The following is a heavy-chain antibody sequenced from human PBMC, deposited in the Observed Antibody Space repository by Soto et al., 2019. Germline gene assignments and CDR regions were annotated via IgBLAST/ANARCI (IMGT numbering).Heavy chain of an antibody. Sequence: QVQLVESGGGVVQPGRSLRLSCAASGFTFSSYGMHWVRQAPGKGLEWVAVISYDGSNKYYADSVKGRFTISRDNSKNTLYLQMNSLRAQDTAVYYCAKSLMGIYCSGGSCPKTLDYWGPGTLVTVSS. CDR1: GFTFSSYG. CDR2: ISYDGSNK. V-gene: IGHV3-30*18. CDR3: AKSLMGIYCSGGSCPKTLDY. J-gene: IGHJ4*02. D-gene: IGHD2-15*01.